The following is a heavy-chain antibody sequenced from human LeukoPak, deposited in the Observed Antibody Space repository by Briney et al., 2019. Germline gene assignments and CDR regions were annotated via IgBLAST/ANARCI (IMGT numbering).Heavy chain of an antibody. D-gene: IGHD4-11*01. CDR1: GFTFTSYY. Sequence: GGSLRLSCAASGFTFTSYYMHWVRQAPGQGLEWMGIINPSGGSTSYAQKFQGRVTMTRDTSTSTVYMELSSLRSEDTAVYYCVIPHSDYLYYFDYWGQGTLVTVSS. CDR3: VIPHSDYLYYFDY. J-gene: IGHJ4*02. CDR2: INPSGGST. V-gene: IGHV1-46*01.